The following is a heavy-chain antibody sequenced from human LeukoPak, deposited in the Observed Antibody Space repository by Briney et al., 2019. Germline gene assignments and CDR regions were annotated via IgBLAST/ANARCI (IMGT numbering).Heavy chain of an antibody. J-gene: IGHJ1*01. V-gene: IGHV1-2*06. CDR3: ARADYYDSSGYYRGLLQYFQH. CDR1: GYTLTGYY. Sequence: ASLKVSCKASGYTLTGYYMHWVRQAPGQGLEWMGRINPNSGGTNYAQKFQGRITMTRDTSISTAYMELSRLRSDDTAVYYCARADYYDSSGYYRGLLQYFQHWGQGTLVTVSS. CDR2: INPNSGGT. D-gene: IGHD3-22*01.